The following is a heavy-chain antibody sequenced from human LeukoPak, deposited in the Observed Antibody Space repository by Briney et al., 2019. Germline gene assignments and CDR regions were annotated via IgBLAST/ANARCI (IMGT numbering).Heavy chain of an antibody. CDR2: TNSGGTST. CDR3: AKQSYARSLGE. J-gene: IGHJ4*02. D-gene: IGHD2-8*01. CDR1: GFPFSDFS. Sequence: GGALRLSCATSGFPFSDFSMSWVRQAPGKGLEWISTTNSGGTSTYYAESVKGRFTISRDNSKNTLYLQMSSLRVEDTAVYYFAKQSYARSLGEGGPGTLVSVSS. V-gene: IGHV3-23*01.